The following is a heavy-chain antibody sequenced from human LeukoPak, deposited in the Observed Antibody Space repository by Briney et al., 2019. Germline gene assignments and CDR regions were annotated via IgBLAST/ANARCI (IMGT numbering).Heavy chain of an antibody. J-gene: IGHJ4*02. D-gene: IGHD3-10*01. CDR3: ARAYYYGSGSWDY. CDR2: INHSGST. Sequence: PSETLSLTCAVYGGSFSGYYWSWIRQPPGKGLEWIGEINHSGSTNYNPSLKSRVTISVDTSKNQFSLKLSSVTAADTAVYYCARAYYYGSGSWDYWGQGTLVTVSS. V-gene: IGHV4-34*01. CDR1: GGSFSGYY.